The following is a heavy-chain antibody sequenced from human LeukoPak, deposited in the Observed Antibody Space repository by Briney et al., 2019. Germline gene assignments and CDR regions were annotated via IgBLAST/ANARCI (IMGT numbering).Heavy chain of an antibody. CDR2: ISAYNGNT. D-gene: IGHD6-19*01. CDR3: AKASRLMYSSGWYRNYFDY. CDR1: GYTFTSYG. J-gene: IGHJ4*02. Sequence: ASVKVSCKASGYTFTSYGISWVRQAPGQGLEWMGWISAYNGNTNYAQKLQGRVTMTTDTSTSTAYMELRSLRSDDTAVYYCAKASRLMYSSGWYRNYFDYWGQGTLVTVSS. V-gene: IGHV1-18*01.